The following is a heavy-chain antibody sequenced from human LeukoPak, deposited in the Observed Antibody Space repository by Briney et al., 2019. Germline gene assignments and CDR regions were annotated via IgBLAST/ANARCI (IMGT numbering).Heavy chain of an antibody. CDR1: GGSISTSNYY. V-gene: IGHV4-39*07. Sequence: SETLSLTCTVSGGSISTSNYYWGWIRQPPGKGLEWIGSISYSGSTYYNPSLKSRVTISIDTSKNQFSLKLSSVTAADTAVYYCARSGYSGFPGGYYDYVWGSYRWDDAFDIWGQGTMVTVSS. CDR2: ISYSGST. J-gene: IGHJ3*02. CDR3: ARSGYSGFPGGYYDYVWGSYRWDDAFDI. D-gene: IGHD3-16*02.